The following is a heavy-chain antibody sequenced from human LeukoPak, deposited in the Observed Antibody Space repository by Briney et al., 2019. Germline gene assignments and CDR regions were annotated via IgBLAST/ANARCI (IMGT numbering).Heavy chain of an antibody. CDR1: GFIISDYA. Sequence: GGSLRLSCSASGFIISDYAMHWVRQAPGKGLEYVSGISANGGRTYYADSVKGRFTISRDNAKNSLYLQMNSLRAEDTAVYYCARFVVSSKYYFDYWGQGTLVTVSS. D-gene: IGHD2-2*01. J-gene: IGHJ4*02. CDR2: ISANGGRT. V-gene: IGHV3-64*04. CDR3: ARFVVSSKYYFDY.